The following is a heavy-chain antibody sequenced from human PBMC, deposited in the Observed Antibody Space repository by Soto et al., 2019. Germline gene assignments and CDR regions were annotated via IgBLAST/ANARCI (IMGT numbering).Heavy chain of an antibody. Sequence: KTSETLSLTCAVYGGSFSGYYWSWIRQPPGKGLEWIGGINHSGSTNYNPSLKSRVTISVDTSKNQFSLKLSSVTAADTAVYYCARGPSSFRGSGRTFDPWGQGTLVTVSS. CDR2: INHSGST. D-gene: IGHD3-10*01. CDR1: GGSFSGYY. CDR3: ARGPSSFRGSGRTFDP. J-gene: IGHJ5*02. V-gene: IGHV4-34*01.